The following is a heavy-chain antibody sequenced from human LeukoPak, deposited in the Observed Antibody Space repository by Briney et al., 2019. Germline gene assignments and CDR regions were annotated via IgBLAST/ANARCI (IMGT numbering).Heavy chain of an antibody. CDR1: GFTFSSYS. CDR3: ASAARSIFGVVNDY. Sequence: GGSLRLSCAASGFTFSSYSMNWVRQAPGKGLEWVSSISSSSSYVYYADSVKGRFTISRDNAKNSLYLQMNSLRAEDTAVYYCASAARSIFGVVNDYWGQGTLVTVSS. CDR2: ISSSSSYV. V-gene: IGHV3-21*01. J-gene: IGHJ4*02. D-gene: IGHD3-3*02.